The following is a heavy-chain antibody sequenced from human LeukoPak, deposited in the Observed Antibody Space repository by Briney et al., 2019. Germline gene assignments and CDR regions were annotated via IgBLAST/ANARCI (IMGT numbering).Heavy chain of an antibody. CDR3: VRVAVAGNLNNWFDP. J-gene: IGHJ5*02. CDR2: IWYDGSNK. Sequence: QTGRSLRLSCAASGCTFSNYGMHWVRQAPGKGLEWVAVIWYDGSNKYYADSVKGRFTISRDNSKNTLYLQMNSLRAEDTAVYYCVRVAVAGNLNNWFDPWGQGTLVTVSS. CDR1: GCTFSNYG. D-gene: IGHD6-19*01. V-gene: IGHV3-33*01.